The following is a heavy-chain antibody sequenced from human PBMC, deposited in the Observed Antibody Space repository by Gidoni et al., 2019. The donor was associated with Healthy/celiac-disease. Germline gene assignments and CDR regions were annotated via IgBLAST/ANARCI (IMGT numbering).Heavy chain of an antibody. V-gene: IGHV4-4*07. CDR1: GGSISSYY. D-gene: IGHD3-16*02. CDR3: ARVGIMITFGGVIATEDYFDY. J-gene: IGHJ4*02. CDR2: IYTSGST. Sequence: QVQLQESGPGLVKPSETLSLTCTVSGGSISSYYWSWIRQPAGKGLEWIGRIYTSGSTNYNPSLKSRVTMSVDTSKNQFSLKLSSVTAADTAVYYCARVGIMITFGGVIATEDYFDYWGQGTLVTVSS.